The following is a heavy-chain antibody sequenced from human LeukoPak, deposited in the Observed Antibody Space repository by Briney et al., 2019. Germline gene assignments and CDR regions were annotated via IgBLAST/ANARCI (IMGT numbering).Heavy chain of an antibody. CDR3: ARDADRFTSQPVDYGMDV. D-gene: IGHD2-2*01. J-gene: IGHJ6*02. CDR2: ISSSGSTI. Sequence: PGGSLRLSCAASGFTFSDYYMSWIRQAPGKGLEWVSYISSSGSTIYYADSVKGRFTISRDNAKNSLYLQMNSLRAEDTAVYYCARDADRFTSQPVDYGMDVWGQGTTVTVSS. V-gene: IGHV3-11*01. CDR1: GFTFSDYY.